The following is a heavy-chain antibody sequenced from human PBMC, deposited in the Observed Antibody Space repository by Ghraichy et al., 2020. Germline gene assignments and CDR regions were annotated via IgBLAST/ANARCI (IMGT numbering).Heavy chain of an antibody. CDR1: AFTFSSYA. D-gene: IGHD6-13*01. CDR3: ASLIDAAGTYY. Sequence: GGSLRLSCAASAFTFSSYAMSWVRQAPGKGLEWVSSISGSGGSTYYADSVKGLFTISRDNSKNTLYLQMNSLRAEDTAVYYCASLIDAAGTYYWGQGTLVTVSS. CDR2: ISGSGGST. J-gene: IGHJ4*02. V-gene: IGHV3-23*01.